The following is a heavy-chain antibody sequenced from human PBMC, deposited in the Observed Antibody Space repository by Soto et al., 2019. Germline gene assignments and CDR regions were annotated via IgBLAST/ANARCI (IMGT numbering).Heavy chain of an antibody. J-gene: IGHJ6*02. CDR3: ARWARRGYYYYGMDV. CDR1: GGSFSGYY. V-gene: IGHV4-34*01. CDR2: INHSGST. Sequence: SETLSLTCAVYGGSFSGYYWSWIRQPPGKGLEWIGEINHSGSTNYNPSLKSRVTISVDTSKNQFSLKLSSVTTADTAVYYCARWARRGYYYYGMDVWGQGTTVTVSS.